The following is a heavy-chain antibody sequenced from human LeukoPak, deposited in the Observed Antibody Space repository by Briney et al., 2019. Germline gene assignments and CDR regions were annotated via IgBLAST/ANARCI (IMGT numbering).Heavy chain of an antibody. J-gene: IGHJ4*02. Sequence: GASVKVSCKASGYTFTSYGISWVRQAPGQGLEWVGWISVYNGNTNYAQKLQGRVITTTDTSTSTAYMELRSLRSDDMAVYYCARAHYDILTGYYRFDYWGQGTLVTVSS. CDR1: GYTFTSYG. V-gene: IGHV1-18*03. CDR2: ISVYNGNT. D-gene: IGHD3-9*01. CDR3: ARAHYDILTGYYRFDY.